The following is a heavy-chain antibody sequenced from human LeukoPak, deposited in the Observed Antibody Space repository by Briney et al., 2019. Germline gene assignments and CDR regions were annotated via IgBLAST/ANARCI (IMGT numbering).Heavy chain of an antibody. CDR1: GFTFSSYW. D-gene: IGHD6-13*01. CDR2: INSDGSST. Sequence: PGGSLRLSCAASGFTFSSYWMHWVRQAPGKGLVWVSRINSDGSSTSYADSVKGRFTISRDNAKNTLYLQMNSLRAEDTAVYYCARAEGSSSWYVPDQVTSLDYWGQGTLVTVSS. CDR3: ARAEGSSSWYVPDQVTSLDY. V-gene: IGHV3-74*01. J-gene: IGHJ4*02.